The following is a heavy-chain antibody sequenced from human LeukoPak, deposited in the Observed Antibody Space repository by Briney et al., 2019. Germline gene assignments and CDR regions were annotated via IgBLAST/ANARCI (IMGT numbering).Heavy chain of an antibody. V-gene: IGHV4-61*02. D-gene: IGHD3-10*01. Sequence: PSQTLSLTCTVSGGSISSGSHYWSWIRQPAGKGLEWIGRIYTSGSTNYNPSLKSRVTISVDTSKNQFSLKLSSVTAADTAVYYCARVEFGDGTDYWGQGTLVTVSS. CDR1: GGSISSGSHY. CDR3: ARVEFGDGTDY. J-gene: IGHJ4*02. CDR2: IYTSGST.